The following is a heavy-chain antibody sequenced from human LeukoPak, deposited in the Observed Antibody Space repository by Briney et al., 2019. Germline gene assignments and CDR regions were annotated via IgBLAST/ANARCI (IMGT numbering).Heavy chain of an antibody. CDR2: ISAYNGNT. V-gene: IGHV1-18*01. CDR3: ARGGHVQYCSSTSCYKGNFQH. Sequence: ASVKVSCKASGYTFTSYGISWVRQAPGQGLEWIGWISAYNGNTNYAQKLQGRVTMTTDTSTSTAYMELRSLRSDDTAVHYCARGGHVQYCSSTSCYKGNFQHWGQGTLVTVSS. D-gene: IGHD2-2*02. CDR1: GYTFTSYG. J-gene: IGHJ1*01.